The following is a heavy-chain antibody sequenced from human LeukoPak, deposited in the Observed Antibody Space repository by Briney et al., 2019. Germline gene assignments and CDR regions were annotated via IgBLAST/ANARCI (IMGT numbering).Heavy chain of an antibody. J-gene: IGHJ3*02. CDR3: ARARSRLRDDAFDI. V-gene: IGHV3-74*01. CDR2: INSDGSST. Sequence: GGSLRLSCAASGFTFSSYWMHWVRQAPGKGLVWVSRINSDGSSTSYADSVKGRFTISRDNAKNTPYLQMNSLRAEDTAVYYCARARSRLRDDAFDIWGQGTMVTVSS. D-gene: IGHD4-17*01. CDR1: GFTFSSYW.